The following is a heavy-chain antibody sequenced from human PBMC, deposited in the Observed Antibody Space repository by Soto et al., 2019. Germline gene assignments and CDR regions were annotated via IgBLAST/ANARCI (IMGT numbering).Heavy chain of an antibody. J-gene: IGHJ4*02. CDR1: GFTFSSYW. CDR2: IKEDGSEK. V-gene: IGHV3-7*01. CDR3: ARGHSAHPY. Sequence: EMYLVESGGGLVQPGGSLRLSCAASGFTFSSYWMSWVRQAPGKGLEWVANIKEDGSEKDYVDSVKGRFTISRDNAKNALYLLMNGLRVEDTAVDYCARGHSAHPYCGRGALVTVSS.